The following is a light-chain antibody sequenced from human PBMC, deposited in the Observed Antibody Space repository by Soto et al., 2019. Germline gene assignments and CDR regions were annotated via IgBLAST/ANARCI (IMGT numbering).Light chain of an antibody. V-gene: IGLV6-57*01. CDR1: SGSIASNY. CDR3: QSFDSSIHPGMV. CDR2: EDN. Sequence: NFMLTQPHSVSESPGKTVTISCTRSSGSIASNYVQWYQQRPGSSPTTVIYEDNQRPAGVPDRFSGSIDSSSNSASLTISGLKTEDEADYSCQSFDSSIHPGMVFGGGTKLTVL. J-gene: IGLJ2*01.